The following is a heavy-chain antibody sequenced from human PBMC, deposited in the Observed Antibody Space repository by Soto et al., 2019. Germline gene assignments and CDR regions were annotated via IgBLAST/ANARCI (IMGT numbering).Heavy chain of an antibody. Sequence: GGSLRLSCAASGFTFSSDAMSWVRQPPGKGLEWVSAITASGGNTYYADSAKGRFTISRDNSRNILNLQMTSLTVDDTAVYYCAKGPSIWASWGQGSLVTVSS. V-gene: IGHV3-23*01. D-gene: IGHD2-2*01. CDR2: ITASGGNT. CDR3: AKGPSIWAS. J-gene: IGHJ5*02. CDR1: GFTFSSDA.